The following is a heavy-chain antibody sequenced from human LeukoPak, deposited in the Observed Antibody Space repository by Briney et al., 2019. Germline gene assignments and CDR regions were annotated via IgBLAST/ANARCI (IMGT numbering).Heavy chain of an antibody. V-gene: IGHV4-30-4*01. CDR3: ARGVNYGSGSYFASYYYYYGMDV. D-gene: IGHD3-10*01. J-gene: IGHJ6*02. Sequence: SQTLSLTCTVSGGSISSGDYYWSWIRQPPGKGLEWIGYIYYSGSTYYNPSLKSRVTISVDTSKNQFSLKLSSVTAADTAVYYCARGVNYGSGSYFASYYYYYGMDVWGQGTTVTVSS. CDR1: GGSISSGDYY. CDR2: IYYSGST.